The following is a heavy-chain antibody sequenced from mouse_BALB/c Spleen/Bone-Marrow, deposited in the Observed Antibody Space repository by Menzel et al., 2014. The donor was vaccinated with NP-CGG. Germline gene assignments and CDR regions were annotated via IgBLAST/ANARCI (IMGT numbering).Heavy chain of an antibody. CDR2: IQYSGST. J-gene: IGHJ2*01. Sequence: EVQLVESGPDLVKPSRSLSLTCTVTGYSITSGYSWHWIRQFPGNKLEWMGYIQYSGSTNYNPSLKSRISITRDTSKNQFFPQLNSVTTEDTATYYCTKRQIHYYGYYFDYWGQGTTLTVSS. D-gene: IGHD1-2*01. CDR1: GYSITSGYS. CDR3: TKRQIHYYGYYFDY. V-gene: IGHV3-1*02.